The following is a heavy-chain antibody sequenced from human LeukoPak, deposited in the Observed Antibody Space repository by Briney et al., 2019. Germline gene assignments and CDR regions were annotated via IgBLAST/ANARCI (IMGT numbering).Heavy chain of an antibody. CDR3: ARVNYDSSGYYLYYFDY. Sequence: GGSLRLSCAASGFTFSSYGMNWVRQAPGKGLEWVSSISSSSSYIYYADSVKGRFTISRDNAKNSLYLQMNSLRAEDTAVYYCARVNYDSSGYYLYYFDYWGQGTLVTVSS. D-gene: IGHD3-22*01. V-gene: IGHV3-21*01. J-gene: IGHJ4*02. CDR2: ISSSSSYI. CDR1: GFTFSSYG.